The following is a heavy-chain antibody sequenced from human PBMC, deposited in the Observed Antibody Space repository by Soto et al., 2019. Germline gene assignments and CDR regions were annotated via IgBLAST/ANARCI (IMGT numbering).Heavy chain of an antibody. CDR3: AGSRIMITFGGVIGIFDY. Sequence: QVQLQESGPGLVKPSGTLSLTCAVSSGSISSSNWWSWVRQPPGKGLEWIGEIYHSGSTNYNPSLKRRVTISVDKSKNQFSLKLSSVTAADTAVYYCAGSRIMITFGGVIGIFDYWGQGTLVTVSS. CDR1: SGSISSSNW. D-gene: IGHD3-16*02. J-gene: IGHJ4*02. V-gene: IGHV4-4*02. CDR2: IYHSGST.